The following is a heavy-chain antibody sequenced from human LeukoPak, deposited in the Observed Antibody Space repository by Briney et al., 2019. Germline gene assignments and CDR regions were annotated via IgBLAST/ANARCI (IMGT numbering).Heavy chain of an antibody. V-gene: IGHV4-34*01. D-gene: IGHD3-22*01. J-gene: IGHJ5*02. CDR1: GGSFSGYY. CDR3: ARAPGYYDSSGVNWFDP. CDR2: INHSGST. Sequence: PSETLSLTCAVYGGSFSGYYWSWIRQPPGKGLEWIGEINHSGSTNYNPSLKSRVTISVDTFKNQFSLKLSSVTAADTAVYYCARAPGYYDSSGVNWFDPWGQGTLVTVSS.